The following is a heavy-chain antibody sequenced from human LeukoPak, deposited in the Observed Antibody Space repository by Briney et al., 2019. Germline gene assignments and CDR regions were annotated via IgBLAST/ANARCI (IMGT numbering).Heavy chain of an antibody. Sequence: PGGSLRLSCAASGFTFSSHAMSWVRQAPGRGLEWVSAISGSGVGTYFADSVRGRFTISRDNSKNTLYLQMNSLRAEDTAVYYCANRIDGPNLYWGQGTLVTVSS. CDR1: GFTFSSHA. D-gene: IGHD2-15*01. J-gene: IGHJ4*02. CDR2: ISGSGVGT. V-gene: IGHV3-23*01. CDR3: ANRIDGPNLY.